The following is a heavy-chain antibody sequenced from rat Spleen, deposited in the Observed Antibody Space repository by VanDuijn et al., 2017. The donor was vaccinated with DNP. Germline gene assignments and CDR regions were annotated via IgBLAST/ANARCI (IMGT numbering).Heavy chain of an antibody. CDR2: ISPGGGST. J-gene: IGHJ4*01. CDR3: EIHRTIMPYYYAMDA. V-gene: IGHV5S23*01. Sequence: EVQLVESGGGLVQPGRSLKFSCAASGFTFSDYYMAWVRQAPAKGLEWVASISPGGGSTYYRDSVKGRFTLSRDTAKSTLYRQMDSLRSEDTATNYCEIHRTIMPYYYAMDAWGQAASVTVSA. CDR1: GFTFSDYY. D-gene: IGHD1-12*01.